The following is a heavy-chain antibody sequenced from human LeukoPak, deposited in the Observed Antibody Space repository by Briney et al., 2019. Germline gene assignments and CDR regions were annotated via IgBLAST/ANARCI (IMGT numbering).Heavy chain of an antibody. Sequence: ASVRVSCKASGYAFINYGITWVRQAPGQGLEWMGWSSPYNGKTNYAQKLQGRVTMTTDTSTNTAYMELRSLRSDDTAVYYCARGGIDIVTVPVSNWFDPWGQGTLVTVSS. CDR2: SSPYNGKT. J-gene: IGHJ5*02. CDR1: GYAFINYG. D-gene: IGHD2/OR15-2a*01. V-gene: IGHV1-18*01. CDR3: ARGGIDIVTVPVSNWFDP.